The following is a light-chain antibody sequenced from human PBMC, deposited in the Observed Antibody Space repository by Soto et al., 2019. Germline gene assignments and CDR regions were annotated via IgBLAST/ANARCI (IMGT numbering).Light chain of an antibody. CDR1: QGISSY. J-gene: IGKJ2*01. CDR3: QQYYSYPLT. CDR2: AAS. Sequence: AIRMIQSPSSFSASTGDRVTITCRARQGISSYLAWYQQKPGKAPKLLIYAASTLQSGVPSRFSGSGSGTDFTLTISCLQSEDFATYYCQQYYSYPLTFGQGTKLEIK. V-gene: IGKV1-8*01.